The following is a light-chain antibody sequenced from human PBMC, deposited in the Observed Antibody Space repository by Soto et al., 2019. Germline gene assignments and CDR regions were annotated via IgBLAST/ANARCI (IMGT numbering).Light chain of an antibody. Sequence: EIVLTQSPGTLSLTPGERATLSCRASQSISSGYVAWYQQKPGQAPRLLIYAASSRATGIADRFRGSGSGRDFTLTISRLEPEDFAVYYCHQYGSSAWTFGQGTKVDSK. CDR3: HQYGSSAWT. J-gene: IGKJ1*01. CDR1: QSISSGY. CDR2: AAS. V-gene: IGKV3-20*01.